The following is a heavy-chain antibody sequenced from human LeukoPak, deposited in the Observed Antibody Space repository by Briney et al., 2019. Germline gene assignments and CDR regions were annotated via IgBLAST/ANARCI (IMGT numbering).Heavy chain of an antibody. Sequence: SETLSLTCGVSGGPISSTNWWSWGRPPRGEGVEWIGEADHSGSTKYNPALKSRVTISVDKSKNQFSLRLTSVTAADTAVYYCARVHKYCSGISCYRFDPWGQGTLVSVSS. J-gene: IGHJ5*02. CDR2: ADHSGST. D-gene: IGHD2-2*01. V-gene: IGHV4-4*02. CDR3: ARVHKYCSGISCYRFDP. CDR1: GGPISSTNW.